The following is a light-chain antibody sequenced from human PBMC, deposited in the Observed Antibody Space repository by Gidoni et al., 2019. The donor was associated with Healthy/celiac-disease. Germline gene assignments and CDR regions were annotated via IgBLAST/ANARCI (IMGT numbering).Light chain of an antibody. CDR1: QGNISY. V-gene: IGKV1-8*01. Sequence: AIRMTQSPSSFSASTGDRVTFTCRASQGNISYLGWCQQKPEKAPKLLIYAASTLQSGVPSRFSGSGSETDFTLTISCLQTEDFATYYCQQYDSYPYTFGGGTKVEIK. J-gene: IGKJ4*01. CDR3: QQYDSYPYT. CDR2: AAS.